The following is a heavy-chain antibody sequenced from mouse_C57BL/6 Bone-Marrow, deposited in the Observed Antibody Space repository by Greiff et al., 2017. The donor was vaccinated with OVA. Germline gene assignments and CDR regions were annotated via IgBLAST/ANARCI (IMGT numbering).Heavy chain of an antibody. CDR3: ARHYYGSPYFDY. D-gene: IGHD1-1*01. Sequence: VQRVESGAELVRPGTSVKVSCKASGYAFTNYLIEWVKQRPGQGLEWIGVINTGSGGTNYNEKFKGKATLTADKSSITAYMQLSSLTSDDSSVYFCARHYYGSPYFDYWGQGTTLTVSS. J-gene: IGHJ2*01. V-gene: IGHV1-54*01. CDR2: INTGSGGT. CDR1: GYAFTNYL.